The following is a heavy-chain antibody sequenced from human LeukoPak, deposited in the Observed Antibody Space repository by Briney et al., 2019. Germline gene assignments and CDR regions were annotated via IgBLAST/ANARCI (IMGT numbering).Heavy chain of an antibody. D-gene: IGHD3-9*01. CDR2: ISYDGSDD. CDR3: AKSLLLRYFDRVPGRGHDAFDF. V-gene: IGHV3-30*18. Sequence: PGGSLRLSCAASGFTFTTYGMHWVRQAPGKGLEWVAVISYDGSDDFYADSVKGRFTISRDNSKNTLYLQMNSLRPEDTAVYYCAKSLLLRYFDRVPGRGHDAFDFWGQGTMVTVSS. J-gene: IGHJ3*01. CDR1: GFTFTTYG.